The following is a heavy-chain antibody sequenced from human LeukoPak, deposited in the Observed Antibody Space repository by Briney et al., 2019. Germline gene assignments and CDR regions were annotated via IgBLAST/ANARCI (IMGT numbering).Heavy chain of an antibody. J-gene: IGHJ4*02. CDR1: GYTFTGYH. CDR3: ARDQGSLTRSWYTGY. V-gene: IGHV1-2*06. CDR2: INPYSGDT. D-gene: IGHD6-13*01. Sequence: ASVKVSCKASGYTFTGYHIHWLRQAPGQGLEWMGRINPYSGDTNFAQKFQGRDTMTRDTSITTAYMDLSSLTPDDTAVYFCARDQGSLTRSWYTGYWGQGTQVTVSS.